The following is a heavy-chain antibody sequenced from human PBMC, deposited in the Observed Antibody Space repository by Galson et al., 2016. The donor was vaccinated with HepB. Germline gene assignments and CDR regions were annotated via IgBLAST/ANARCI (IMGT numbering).Heavy chain of an antibody. CDR3: AKKALVAGTATYVFDN. J-gene: IGHJ4*02. Sequence: SLRLSCAASGFRFSDYNMNWVRQAPGRGLEWVSGISGSGGSIYSADSVKGRFTISRDNCKNTLYLQMNSLRADDTAVYYCAKKALVAGTATYVFDNWGQGTLVTVSS. V-gene: IGHV3-23*01. D-gene: IGHD6-19*01. CDR1: GFRFSDYN. CDR2: ISGSGGSI.